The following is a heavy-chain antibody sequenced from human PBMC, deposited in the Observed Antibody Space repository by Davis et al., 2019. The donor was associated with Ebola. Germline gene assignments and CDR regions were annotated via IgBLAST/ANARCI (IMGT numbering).Heavy chain of an antibody. CDR2: ISGSGGST. CDR1: GFTFSSYG. J-gene: IGHJ4*02. V-gene: IGHV3-23*01. Sequence: GESLKISCAASGFTFSSYGMHWVRQAPGKGLEWVSAISGSGGSTYYADSVKGRFTISRDNSKNTLYLQMNSLRAEDTAVYYCAKGQQLHFDYWGQGTLVTVSS. D-gene: IGHD6-13*01. CDR3: AKGQQLHFDY.